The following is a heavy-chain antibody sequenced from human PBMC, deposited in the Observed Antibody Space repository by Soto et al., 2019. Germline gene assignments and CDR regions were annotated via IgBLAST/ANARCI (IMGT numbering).Heavy chain of an antibody. CDR1: GFSLSTSGVG. D-gene: IGHD2-15*01. Sequence: QITLKESGPTLVKPTQTLTLTCTFSGFSLSTSGVGVGWIRQPPGKALEWLALIYWDDDKRYTPSLKSRLTITKDTSKNQVVLTMTNMDPVDTATYYCTLRRWPIDYWGQGTLVTVSS. J-gene: IGHJ4*02. CDR3: TLRRWPIDY. CDR2: IYWDDDK. V-gene: IGHV2-5*02.